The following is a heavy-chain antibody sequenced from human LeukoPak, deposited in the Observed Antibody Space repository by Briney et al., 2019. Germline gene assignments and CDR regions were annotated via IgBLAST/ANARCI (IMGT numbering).Heavy chain of an antibody. J-gene: IGHJ4*02. D-gene: IGHD6-6*01. CDR2: INQDGSVK. Sequence: GGSLRLSRAVSGFTFTTYWMSWVRQAPGKGLEWVANINQDGSVKYYVDSLKDRFTIYRDNPKNSLYLQVNSLRAEDTAMYYCARIGYSSSSNDGWGQGTLVTVAS. V-gene: IGHV3-7*01. CDR3: ARIGYSSSSNDG. CDR1: GFTFTTYW.